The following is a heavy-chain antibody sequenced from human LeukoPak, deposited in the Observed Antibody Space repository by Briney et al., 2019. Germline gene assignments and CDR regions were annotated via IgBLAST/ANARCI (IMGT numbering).Heavy chain of an antibody. J-gene: IGHJ5*02. CDR3: ARMATDGTMNWFDP. CDR1: VYIFTNYD. D-gene: IGHD6-13*01. Sequence: ASVKVSCKASVYIFTNYDINWVRQATGQGLEWMGWMKPDSGNTGYAQKFQGRVTMTRNTSTNTAYMELSSLRSEDTAMYYCARMATDGTMNWFDPWGQGTLVIVSS. CDR2: MKPDSGNT. V-gene: IGHV1-8*01.